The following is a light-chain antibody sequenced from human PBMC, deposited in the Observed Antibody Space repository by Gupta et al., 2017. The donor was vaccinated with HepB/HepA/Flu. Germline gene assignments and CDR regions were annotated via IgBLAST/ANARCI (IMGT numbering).Light chain of an antibody. CDR2: GAS. Sequence: DIVMTQSPDSLAVSLGERATINCKSSQSVLYSSNNKNYLAWYQQKPGQPPKLLIYGASTRESGVPDRFSGSGSGKDFTLTISSLQAEDVAVYYCQQDDNTPPAFGQGTKVEIK. V-gene: IGKV4-1*01. CDR1: QSVLYSSNNKNY. CDR3: QQDDNTPPA. J-gene: IGKJ1*01.